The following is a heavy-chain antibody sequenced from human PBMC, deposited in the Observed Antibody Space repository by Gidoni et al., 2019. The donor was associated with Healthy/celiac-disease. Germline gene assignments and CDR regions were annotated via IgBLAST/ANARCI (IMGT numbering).Heavy chain of an antibody. D-gene: IGHD3-3*01. CDR2: ISGSGGST. CDR1: GFTFSSYA. J-gene: IGHJ6*02. V-gene: IGHV3-23*04. Sequence: EVQLVESGGGLVQPGGSLRLSCAASGFTFSSYAMSWVRQAPGKGLEWVSAISGSGGSTYYADSVKGRFTISRDNSKNTLYLQMNSLRAEDTAVYYCAKAVLRTFYYYYGMDVWGQGTTVTVSS. CDR3: AKAVLRTFYYYYGMDV.